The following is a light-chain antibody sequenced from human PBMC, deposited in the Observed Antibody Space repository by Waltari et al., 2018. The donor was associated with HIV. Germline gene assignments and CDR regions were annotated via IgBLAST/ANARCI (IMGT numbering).Light chain of an antibody. Sequence: DIQMTQSPSSLSASVAYRVTITCLASQGINNYLVWFQQKPGRAPRSLIYAASSLQSGVPSQFSGSGSGTDFTTTISSLQAEDFATYYCQQYQSYPITFGQGTRLEIE. J-gene: IGKJ5*01. CDR1: QGINNY. V-gene: IGKV1-16*02. CDR3: QQYQSYPIT. CDR2: AAS.